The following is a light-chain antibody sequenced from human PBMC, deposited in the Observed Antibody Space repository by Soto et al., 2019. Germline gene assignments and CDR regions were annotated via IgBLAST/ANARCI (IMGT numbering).Light chain of an antibody. CDR2: DAS. CDR1: QSVSTY. V-gene: IGKV3-11*01. Sequence: EIVLTQSPYTLSLCPLEIATLSCRASQSVSTYLAWYQQKPGQAPRLLIYDASNRATGIPARFSGGGSGTDFTLTISSLEPEDFAVYYCQHREDWPLTFGGGTKVDIK. J-gene: IGKJ4*01. CDR3: QHREDWPLT.